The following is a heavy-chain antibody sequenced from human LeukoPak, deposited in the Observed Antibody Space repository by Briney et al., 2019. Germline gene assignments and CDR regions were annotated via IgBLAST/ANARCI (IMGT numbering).Heavy chain of an antibody. D-gene: IGHD3-10*01. CDR2: IYYSGST. CDR1: GGSISSYY. V-gene: IGHV4-59*08. J-gene: IGHJ4*02. CDR3: ARRSIVGRYYGSGSRREYYFDY. Sequence: SETLSLTCTVSGGSISSYYWSWIRQPPGKGLEWIGYIYYSGSTNYNPSLKSRVTISVDTSKIQFSLKLSSVTAADTAVYYRARRSIVGRYYGSGSRREYYFDYWGQGTLVTVSS.